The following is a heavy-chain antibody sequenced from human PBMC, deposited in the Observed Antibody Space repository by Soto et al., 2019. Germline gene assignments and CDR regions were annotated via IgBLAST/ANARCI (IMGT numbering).Heavy chain of an antibody. J-gene: IGHJ4*02. CDR3: TTDDPINSF. Sequence: VSLRLSCAASGFTFSNAWMSWVRQAPGKGLEWIGRVKSKTDGGTTDFAAPVKGRFTISRDDSKNTLSLQMNSLKTEDTAVYYCTTDDPINSFWGQGTLVTVSS. CDR1: GFTFSNAW. V-gene: IGHV3-15*01. D-gene: IGHD1-26*01. CDR2: VKSKTDGGTT.